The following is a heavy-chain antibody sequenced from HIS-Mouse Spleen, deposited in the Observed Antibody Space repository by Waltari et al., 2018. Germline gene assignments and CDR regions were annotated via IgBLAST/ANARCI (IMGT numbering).Heavy chain of an antibody. V-gene: IGHV4-39*07. Sequence: QLQLQESGPGLVKPSETLSLTCTVPGGSISSSSSYWGWIRQPPGKGLEWIGSIYYRGRTYYNPSLKSRVTISVDTSKNQFSLKLSSVTAADTAVYYCAREIPYSSSWYDWYFDLWGRGTLVTVSS. CDR3: AREIPYSSSWYDWYFDL. J-gene: IGHJ2*01. CDR1: GGSISSSSSY. CDR2: IYYRGRT. D-gene: IGHD6-13*01.